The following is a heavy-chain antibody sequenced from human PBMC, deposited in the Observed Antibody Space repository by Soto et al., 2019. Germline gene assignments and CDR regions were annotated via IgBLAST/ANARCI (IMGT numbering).Heavy chain of an antibody. D-gene: IGHD5-12*01. CDR3: ARTRLSGYDYRFFDY. Sequence: GGSLRLSCAASGFTFSDYFMSWIRQAPGKGLEWLSYISNVGSTIYYADSVKGRFTISRDNAQNSLYLQMNSLRAEDTAVYYCARTRLSGYDYRFFDYWGQGTLVTISS. V-gene: IGHV3-11*01. J-gene: IGHJ4*02. CDR1: GFTFSDYF. CDR2: ISNVGSTI.